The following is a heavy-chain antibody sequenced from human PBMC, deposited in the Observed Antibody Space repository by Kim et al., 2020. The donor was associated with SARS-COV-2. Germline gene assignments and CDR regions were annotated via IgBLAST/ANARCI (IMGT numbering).Heavy chain of an antibody. D-gene: IGHD6-19*01. CDR2: INAHKNDR. V-gene: IGHV1-18*01. CDR1: GYIYINYG. J-gene: IGHJ4*01. CDR3: ARDWAVAAAFDY. Sequence: ASVKVSCKTSGYIYINYGIVWVRQAPGQGLEWMGWINAHKNDRDYAEKVQDRLTLTADTSTRTTYMELTNLTSADTGIYFCARDWAVAAAFDYWGQGTHVTVSS.